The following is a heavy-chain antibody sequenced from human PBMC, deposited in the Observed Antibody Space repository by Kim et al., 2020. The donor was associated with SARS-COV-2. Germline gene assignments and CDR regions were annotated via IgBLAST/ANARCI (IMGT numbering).Heavy chain of an antibody. Sequence: SVKVSCKASGGTFSSYAISWVRQAPGQGLEWMGGIIPIFGTANYAQKFQGRVTITADESTSTAYMELSSLRSEDTAVYYCARDRQYYYDSSGRVDWFDPWGQGTLVTVSS. D-gene: IGHD3-22*01. V-gene: IGHV1-69*13. CDR1: GGTFSSYA. CDR3: ARDRQYYYDSSGRVDWFDP. J-gene: IGHJ5*02. CDR2: IIPIFGTA.